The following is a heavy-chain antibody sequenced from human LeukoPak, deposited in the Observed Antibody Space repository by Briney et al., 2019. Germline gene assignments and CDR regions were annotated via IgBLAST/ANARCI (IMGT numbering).Heavy chain of an antibody. V-gene: IGHV1-2*02. Sequence: GASVKVSCKASGYTFTGCYMHWVRQAPGQGLEWMGWINPNSGGTNYAQKFQGRVTMTRDTSISTAYMELSRLRSDDTAVYYCARAAYYYGSGSSPGGYWGQGTLVTVSS. CDR3: ARAAYYYGSGSSPGGY. CDR1: GYTFTGCY. D-gene: IGHD3-10*01. J-gene: IGHJ4*02. CDR2: INPNSGGT.